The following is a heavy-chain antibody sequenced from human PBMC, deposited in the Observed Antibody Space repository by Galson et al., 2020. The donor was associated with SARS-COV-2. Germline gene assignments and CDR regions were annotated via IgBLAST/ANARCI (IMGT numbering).Heavy chain of an antibody. D-gene: IGHD3-10*01. V-gene: IGHV3-30*09. Sequence: QLGEYLKISCARSGFPFSANAMHWDRQAPGKGLEWVTVISDDGKKRYYAESVRGRFAISRDNSENTLYLQMNSLRPDDTGIYYCATERYDNSRGLDSWGQGTLVTVSS. CDR2: ISDDGKKR. J-gene: IGHJ5*02. CDR1: GFPFSANA. CDR3: ATERYDNSRGLDS.